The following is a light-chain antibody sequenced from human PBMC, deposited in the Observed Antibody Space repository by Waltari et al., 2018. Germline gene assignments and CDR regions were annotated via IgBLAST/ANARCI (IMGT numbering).Light chain of an antibody. CDR3: LQWGAAQWT. CDR1: QSVKSEY. J-gene: IGKJ1*01. CDR2: GAS. Sequence: EIVLTQSPGPLSLSPGETATLSCRASQSVKSEYLTWCQQKPGQAPRLLVYGASGRATGIPDRCSGSGSGTDCTLTIRRLEPEDFAVFYCLQWGAAQWTFGQGTRVEVK. V-gene: IGKV3-20*01.